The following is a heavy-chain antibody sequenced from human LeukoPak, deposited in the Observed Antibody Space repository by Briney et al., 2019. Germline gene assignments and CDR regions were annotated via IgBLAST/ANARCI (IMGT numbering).Heavy chain of an antibody. V-gene: IGHV1-18*01. CDR3: GRVGGGSGWPQAY. D-gene: IGHD6-19*01. J-gene: IGHJ4*02. CDR2: ISAYNGHT. Sequence: ASVKVSCKASGYSFSSYGISWVRQAPGQGLEWMGWISAYNGHTDYAQKFEDRVTLTTDRSTSTAYMDLRSLTLDDSAVYYCGRVGGGSGWPQAYWGQGALVTVSS. CDR1: GYSFSSYG.